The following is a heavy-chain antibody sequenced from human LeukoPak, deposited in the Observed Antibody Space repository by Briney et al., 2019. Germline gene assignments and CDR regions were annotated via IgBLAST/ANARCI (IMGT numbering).Heavy chain of an antibody. CDR1: GFTFSSYS. J-gene: IGHJ5*02. Sequence: GGSPRLSCAASGFTFSSYSMNWVRQAPGKGLEWVASISSSSSYIYYADAVKGRFTVSRDNAKNSLYLQMNSLRAEDTAVYYCARDLDRYDILTGTVFDPWGQGTLVTVSS. D-gene: IGHD3-9*01. CDR3: ARDLDRYDILTGTVFDP. V-gene: IGHV3-21*01. CDR2: ISSSSSYI.